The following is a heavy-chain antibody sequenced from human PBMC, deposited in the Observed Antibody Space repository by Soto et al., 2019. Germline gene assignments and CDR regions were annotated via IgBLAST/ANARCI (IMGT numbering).Heavy chain of an antibody. CDR3: ARRSRRLRLYYWYFDL. CDR2: IYYSGST. J-gene: IGHJ2*01. Sequence: SETLSLTCTVSGGSISSYYWSWIRQPPGKGLEWIGYIYYSGSTNYNPSLKSRVTISVDTSKNQFSLKLSSVTAADTAVYYCARRSRRLRLYYWYFDLWGRGTLVTVSS. CDR1: GGSISSYY. D-gene: IGHD5-12*01. V-gene: IGHV4-59*08.